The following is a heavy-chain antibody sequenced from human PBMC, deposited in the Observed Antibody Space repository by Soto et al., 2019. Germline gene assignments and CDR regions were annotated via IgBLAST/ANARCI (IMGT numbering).Heavy chain of an antibody. CDR2: INPSDRTT. CDR1: GYSFTSYY. CDR3: ASAPTMRGAYVDY. V-gene: IGHV1-46*01. J-gene: IGHJ4*02. Sequence: ASVKVSCKTSGYSFTSYYIHWVRQAPRQGLEWMGIINPSDRTTYYAQKFQGRVTMTSDTSTSTVYMELSSLRSEDTAVYYCASAPTMRGAYVDYWGQGALVTVS.